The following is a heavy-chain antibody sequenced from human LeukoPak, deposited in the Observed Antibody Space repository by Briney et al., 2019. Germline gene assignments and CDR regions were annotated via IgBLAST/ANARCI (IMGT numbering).Heavy chain of an antibody. J-gene: IGHJ4*02. CDR3: ATGERMVRGDGVDY. D-gene: IGHD3-10*01. CDR2: ISGSGSGT. CDR1: GFTFSSYA. Sequence: GGSLRLSCAASGFTFSSYAMSWVRQGPGKGLEWVSAISGSGSGTYYADSVEGRFTISRDNSKNTLYLQMNSLRAEDTAVYFCATGERMVRGDGVDYWGQGTLVTVSS. V-gene: IGHV3-23*01.